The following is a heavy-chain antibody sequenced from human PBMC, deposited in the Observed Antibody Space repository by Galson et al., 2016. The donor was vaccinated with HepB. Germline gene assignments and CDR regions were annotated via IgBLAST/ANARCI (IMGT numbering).Heavy chain of an antibody. Sequence: SVKVSCKASGYTFTRYYMHWVRQAPGQGLEWMGIIKPSGGSSSYAQKLEGRVTMTRDTSTSTVYMELSSLRSEDTAVYYCAREGAEYSSGWYGGIDYWGQGTLVTVAS. CDR3: AREGAEYSSGWYGGIDY. CDR1: GYTFTRYY. V-gene: IGHV1-46*01. D-gene: IGHD6-19*01. J-gene: IGHJ4*02. CDR2: IKPSGGSS.